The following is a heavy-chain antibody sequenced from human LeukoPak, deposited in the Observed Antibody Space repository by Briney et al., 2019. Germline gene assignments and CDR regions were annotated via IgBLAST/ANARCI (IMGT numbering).Heavy chain of an antibody. Sequence: GGSLRLSCAASGFTFSSYAMSWVRQAPGKGLEWVSAISGSGGSTYYADSVKGRFTISRDNSKNTLYQQMNSLRAEDTAVYYCAKDSIGSSGWSGLWLDSEYFQHWGQGTLVTVSS. V-gene: IGHV3-23*01. D-gene: IGHD6-19*01. CDR3: AKDSIGSSGWSGLWLDSEYFQH. CDR2: ISGSGGST. CDR1: GFTFSSYA. J-gene: IGHJ1*01.